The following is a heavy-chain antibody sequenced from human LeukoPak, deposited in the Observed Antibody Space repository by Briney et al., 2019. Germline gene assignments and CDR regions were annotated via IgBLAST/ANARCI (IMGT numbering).Heavy chain of an antibody. J-gene: IGHJ4*02. D-gene: IGHD7-27*01. V-gene: IGHV1-2*02. CDR2: INPNSGGT. Sequence: ASVKVSCKASGYTFTGYYMHWVRQAPGQGLEWMGWINPNSGGTNYAQKFKGRVTMTRDTSISTAYMELSRLTSDDTAVYYRARDRTGESDFDYWGQGTLVTVSS. CDR3: ARDRTGESDFDY. CDR1: GYTFTGYY.